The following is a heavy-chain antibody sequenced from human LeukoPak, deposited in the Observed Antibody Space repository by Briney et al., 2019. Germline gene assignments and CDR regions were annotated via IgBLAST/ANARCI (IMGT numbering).Heavy chain of an antibody. J-gene: IGHJ4*02. CDR3: ARDFYYDSSGTY. V-gene: IGHV1-18*04. Sequence: ASVKVSCKASGYTFTGYYMHWVRQAPGQGLEWMGWISAYNGNTNYAQKLQGRVTMTTDTSTSTAYMELRSLRSDDTAVYYCARDFYYDSSGTYWGQGTLVTVSS. D-gene: IGHD3-22*01. CDR2: ISAYNGNT. CDR1: GYTFTGYY.